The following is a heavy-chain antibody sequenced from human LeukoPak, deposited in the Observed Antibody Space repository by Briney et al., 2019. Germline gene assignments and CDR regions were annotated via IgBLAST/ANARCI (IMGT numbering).Heavy chain of an antibody. CDR3: AHRKNYYDSSVFDN. CDR2: IYWNDDR. CDR1: GFSLNTRGVG. Sequence: SGPTLVNPTQTLTLTCTFSGFSLNTRGVGVGWIRQPPGRALEWLALIYWNDDRRYSPSLKSRLTITKDTSKNQVVLTMTNMDPVDTATYFCAHRKNYYDSSVFDNWGQGTLVTVSS. D-gene: IGHD3-22*01. J-gene: IGHJ4*02. V-gene: IGHV2-5*01.